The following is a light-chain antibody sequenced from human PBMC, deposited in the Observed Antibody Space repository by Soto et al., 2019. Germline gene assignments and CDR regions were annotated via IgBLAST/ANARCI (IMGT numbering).Light chain of an antibody. CDR2: DTN. J-gene: IGLJ2*01. CDR3: LLSYSGARV. CDR1: TGAVTSGHY. Sequence: QAVVTQEPSLTMSPGGTVTLTCGSSTGAVTSGHYPYWFQQKPGQAPRTLIYDTNNKHSWTPARFSGSLLGGKAALTLSGAQPEDEAEYYCLLSYSGARVFGAGTKLTVL. V-gene: IGLV7-46*01.